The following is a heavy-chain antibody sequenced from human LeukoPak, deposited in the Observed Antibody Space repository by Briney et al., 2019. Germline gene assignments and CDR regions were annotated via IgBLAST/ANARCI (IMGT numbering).Heavy chain of an antibody. V-gene: IGHV3-23*01. CDR1: GFTFSSYA. CDR3: AKYYDFWSGYPIDY. CDR2: ISGSGGST. Sequence: GGSLRLSCAASGFTFSSYAMSWVRQAPGKGLEWVSAISGSGGSTYYADSVKGRFTISRDNSKNTLYLQMNSLRAEDTAVYYCAKYYDFWSGYPIDYWGQGTLVTVS. J-gene: IGHJ4*02. D-gene: IGHD3-3*01.